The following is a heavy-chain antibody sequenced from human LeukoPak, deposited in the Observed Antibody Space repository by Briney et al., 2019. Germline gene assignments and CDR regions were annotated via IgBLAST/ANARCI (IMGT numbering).Heavy chain of an antibody. V-gene: IGHV7-4-1*02. Sequence: GASVKVSCNASGYTFTSYAMNWVRQAPGQGLEWMGWINTNTGNPTYAQGFTGRFVFSLDTSVSTAYLQISSLKAEENAVYYCARGDGYEEGHYYMDVWGKGTTVTVSS. J-gene: IGHJ6*03. CDR2: INTNTGNP. CDR3: ARGDGYEEGHYYMDV. D-gene: IGHD5-12*01. CDR1: GYTFTSYA.